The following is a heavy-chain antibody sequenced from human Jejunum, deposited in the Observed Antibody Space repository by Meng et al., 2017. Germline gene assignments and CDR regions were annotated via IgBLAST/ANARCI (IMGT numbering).Heavy chain of an antibody. D-gene: IGHD1-1*01. Sequence: ASVKVSCKASGYTFSNYFMHWVRQAPGQGLEWMGMVKPREGTTIYAQKFQVRVTMTWDTSTNTVYMDLSSLRSEDTAVYYCAREVTGIEFDYWGPGTLVTVSS. CDR2: VKPREGTT. J-gene: IGHJ4*02. CDR3: AREVTGIEFDY. V-gene: IGHV1-46*01. CDR1: GYTFSNYF.